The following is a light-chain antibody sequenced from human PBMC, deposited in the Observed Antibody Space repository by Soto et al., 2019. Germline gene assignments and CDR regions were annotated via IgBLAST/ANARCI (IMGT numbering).Light chain of an antibody. Sequence: EIVFTQSPGSLYLSPGERATLSCRASESVSISDLAWYQQKPGQAPWLLIYRAASRATGIPDRFSGSGSGTGFTLTISRLEPEDFAVYYCQHYGTSPGGTFGPGTKVDIK. J-gene: IGKJ3*01. CDR1: ESVSISD. CDR3: QHYGTSPGGT. CDR2: RAA. V-gene: IGKV3-20*01.